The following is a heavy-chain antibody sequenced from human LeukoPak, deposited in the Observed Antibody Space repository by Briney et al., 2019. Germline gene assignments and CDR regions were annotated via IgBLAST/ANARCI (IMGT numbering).Heavy chain of an antibody. J-gene: IGHJ4*02. Sequence: GGSMRLSCAASGFTFSSYAMSWVRQAPGKWLEWVSSISGSGGSTYYADSVKGRFTISRDNSKNTLYLQMNSLRAEDTAVYYPYYYDSSSYSDFDYWGQGALVTVSS. V-gene: IGHV3-23*01. CDR1: GFTFSSYA. CDR2: ISGSGGST. D-gene: IGHD3-22*01. CDR3: YYYDSSSYSDFDY.